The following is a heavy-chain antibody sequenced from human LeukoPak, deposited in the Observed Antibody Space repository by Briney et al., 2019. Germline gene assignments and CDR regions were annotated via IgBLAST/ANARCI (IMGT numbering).Heavy chain of an antibody. CDR3: ARVKGLITMVRAQNYYYGMDV. Sequence: SETLSLTCAVYGGSFSGYYWSWIRQPPGKGLEWIGEINHSGSTNYNPSLKSRVTISVDTSKNQFSLKLSSVTAADTAVYYCARVKGLITMVRAQNYYYGMDVWGQGTTVTVSS. CDR2: INHSGST. D-gene: IGHD3-10*01. V-gene: IGHV4-34*01. CDR1: GGSFSGYY. J-gene: IGHJ6*02.